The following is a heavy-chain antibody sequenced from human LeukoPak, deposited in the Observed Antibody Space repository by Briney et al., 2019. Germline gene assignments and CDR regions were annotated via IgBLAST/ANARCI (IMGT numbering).Heavy chain of an antibody. J-gene: IGHJ1*01. Sequence: ASVKVSCKASGYTFSGYYMHWVRQPPGQGLEWMGWINPNSGGTNYAQKFQGRVTMTRDTSISTAYMELSRLRSDDTAVYYRARGYPLSTTAAGTYFQHWGQGTLVTVSS. CDR1: GYTFSGYY. CDR2: INPNSGGT. D-gene: IGHD6-13*01. CDR3: ARGYPLSTTAAGTYFQH. V-gene: IGHV1-2*02.